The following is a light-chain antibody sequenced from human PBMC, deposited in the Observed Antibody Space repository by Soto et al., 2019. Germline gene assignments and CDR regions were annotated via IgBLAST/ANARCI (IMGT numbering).Light chain of an antibody. CDR1: RSNIGNNY. CDR3: GTWDTSLSAVV. V-gene: IGLV1-51*01. J-gene: IGLJ2*01. Sequence: QSVLTQPPSVSAAPRQKVTISCSGSRSNIGNNYVSWYQQLPGTAPKLLIYDNNRRPSGIPDRFSGSKSGTSATLAITGLQTGDEVDYYCGTWDTSLSAVVFGGGTKLTVL. CDR2: DNN.